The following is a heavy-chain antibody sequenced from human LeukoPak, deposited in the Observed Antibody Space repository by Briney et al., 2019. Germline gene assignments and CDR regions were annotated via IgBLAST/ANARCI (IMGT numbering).Heavy chain of an antibody. Sequence: PSVTLSLTCAVYGGSFSGYYWSWIRQPPGKGLEWIGEINHSGSTNYNPSLKSRVTISVDTSKNQFSLKLSSVTAADTAVYYCARDRYCTRTSCSNYYMDVWGEGTTVTVSS. CDR2: INHSGST. J-gene: IGHJ6*03. V-gene: IGHV4-34*01. CDR3: ARDRYCTRTSCSNYYMDV. D-gene: IGHD2-2*01. CDR1: GGSFSGYY.